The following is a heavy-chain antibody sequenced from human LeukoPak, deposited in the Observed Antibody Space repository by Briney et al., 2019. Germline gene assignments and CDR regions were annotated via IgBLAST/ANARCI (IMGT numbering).Heavy chain of an antibody. J-gene: IGHJ3*02. D-gene: IGHD3-22*01. CDR2: INPSGGST. CDR1: GYTFTSYY. Sequence: ASVKVSCKASGYTFTSYYMHWVRQAPGQGLEWMGIINPSGGSTSCAQKFQGRVTMTRDTSTSTVYMELSSLRSEDTAVYYCARDNTMILAFDIWGQGTMVTVSS. V-gene: IGHV1-46*01. CDR3: ARDNTMILAFDI.